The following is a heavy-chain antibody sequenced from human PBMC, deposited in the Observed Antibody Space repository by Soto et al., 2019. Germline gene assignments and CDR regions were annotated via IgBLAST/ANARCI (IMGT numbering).Heavy chain of an antibody. Sequence: SVKVSCKASGYTFTSYYMHWVRQAPGQGLEWMGIINPSGGSTSYAQKFQGRVTMTRDTSTSTVYMELSSLRSEDTAVYHCARNYWSRYCSSTSCYTAFDIWGQGTMVTVSS. CDR1: GYTFTSYY. CDR2: INPSGGST. D-gene: IGHD2-2*02. CDR3: ARNYWSRYCSSTSCYTAFDI. J-gene: IGHJ3*02. V-gene: IGHV1-46*01.